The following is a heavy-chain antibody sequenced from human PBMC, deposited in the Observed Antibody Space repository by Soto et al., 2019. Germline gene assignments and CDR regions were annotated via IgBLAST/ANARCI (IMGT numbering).Heavy chain of an antibody. D-gene: IGHD3-3*01. CDR2: MNPNSGNT. Sequence: ASVKVSCKASGYTFTSYDINWVRQATGQGLERMGWMNPNSGNTGYAQKFQGRVTMTRNTSISTAYMELSSLRSEDTAVYYCARVSFSDFWSGYFNYWGQGTLVTVSS. CDR3: ARVSFSDFWSGYFNY. CDR1: GYTFTSYD. V-gene: IGHV1-8*01. J-gene: IGHJ4*02.